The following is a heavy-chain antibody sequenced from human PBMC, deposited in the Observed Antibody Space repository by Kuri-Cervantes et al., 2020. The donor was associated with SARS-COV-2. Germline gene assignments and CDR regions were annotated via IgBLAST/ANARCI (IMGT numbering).Heavy chain of an antibody. V-gene: IGHV3-23*01. Sequence: GESLKISCAASGFTFSSYAMSWVRQAPGKGLEWVSAISGSGGSTYYADSVKGRFTISRDNSKNTLYLQMNSLRAEDTAVYYCARTLRDFWSGWVLAVYMDVWGKGTTVTVSS. CDR3: ARTLRDFWSGWVLAVYMDV. J-gene: IGHJ6*03. CDR2: ISGSGGST. CDR1: GFTFSSYA. D-gene: IGHD3-3*01.